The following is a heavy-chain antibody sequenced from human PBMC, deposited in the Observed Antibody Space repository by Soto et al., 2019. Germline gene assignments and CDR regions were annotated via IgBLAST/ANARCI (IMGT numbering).Heavy chain of an antibody. J-gene: IGHJ4*02. V-gene: IGHV5-51*01. CDR2: IHPGDSDT. CDR1: GYSFTNYW. CDR3: ARLLGIAGTDY. Sequence: GESLKISCQGSGYSFTNYWVGWVRQIPGRGLEWMGIIHPGDSDTRYSPSFQGHVTLSVDKSISTAYLQWSSLKASDTAMYYCARLLGIAGTDYWGQGTQVTVSS. D-gene: IGHD6-13*01.